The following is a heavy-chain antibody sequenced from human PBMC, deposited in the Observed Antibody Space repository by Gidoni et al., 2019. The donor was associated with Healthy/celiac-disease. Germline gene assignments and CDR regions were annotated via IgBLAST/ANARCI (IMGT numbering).Heavy chain of an antibody. D-gene: IGHD5-18*01. Sequence: QVQLVESGGGVVQPGRSLRLSCAASGFTFSSSAMHWVRQAPGKGLEWVAVISYDGSNKYYADSVKGRFTISRDNSKNTLYLQMNSLRAEDTAVYYCARDGDTAMAIPSYYYYYGMDVWGQGTTVTVSS. CDR2: ISYDGSNK. V-gene: IGHV3-30-3*01. CDR1: GFTFSSSA. J-gene: IGHJ6*02. CDR3: ARDGDTAMAIPSYYYYYGMDV.